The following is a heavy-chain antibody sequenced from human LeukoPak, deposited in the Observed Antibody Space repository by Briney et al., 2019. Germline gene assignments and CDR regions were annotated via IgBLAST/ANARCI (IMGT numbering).Heavy chain of an antibody. J-gene: IGHJ5*02. D-gene: IGHD6-13*01. V-gene: IGHV1-18*01. CDR1: GYTFTRYG. CDR2: ISAYDGNT. Sequence: GSVKVSCKASGYTFTRYGISWVRQAPGQGLEWLGWISAYDGNTNYEQKFQGRVTMTTDTSTSTAYMELRSLRSDDTAVYYCARDKVIASAGTPNWFDPWGQGTLVTVSP. CDR3: ARDKVIASAGTPNWFDP.